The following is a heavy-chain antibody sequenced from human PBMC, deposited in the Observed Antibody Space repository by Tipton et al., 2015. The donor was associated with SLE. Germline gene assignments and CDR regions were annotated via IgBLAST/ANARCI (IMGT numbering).Heavy chain of an antibody. D-gene: IGHD6-19*01. V-gene: IGHV4-59*11. CDR3: ARRKTQWLSTGSIFDY. CDR1: GGSISSHY. Sequence: TLSLTCTVSGGSISSHYWSWIRQPPGKGLEWIGYIYYSGSISYNPSLKSRVTISVDTSKNQFSLKLSSVTAADTAVYYCARRKTQWLSTGSIFDYWGQGTLVAVSS. CDR2: IYYSGSI. J-gene: IGHJ4*02.